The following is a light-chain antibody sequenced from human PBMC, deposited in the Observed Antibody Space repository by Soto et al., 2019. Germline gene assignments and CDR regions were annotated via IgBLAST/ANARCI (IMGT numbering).Light chain of an antibody. CDR2: ENN. V-gene: IGLV1-51*02. Sequence: QSVLTQPPSVSAAPGQKVTTSCSGSSSNIGNNYVSWYQQLPGTAPKLLIYENNKRPSGIPDRFSGSKSGTSATLGITGLQTGDEADYYRGTWDSSLSRGVFGTGTKVTVL. J-gene: IGLJ1*01. CDR1: SSNIGNNY. CDR3: GTWDSSLSRGV.